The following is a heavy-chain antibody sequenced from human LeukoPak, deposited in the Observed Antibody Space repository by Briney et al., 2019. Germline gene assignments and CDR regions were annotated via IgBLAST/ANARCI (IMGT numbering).Heavy chain of an antibody. Sequence: PGGSLRLPCAASGFSFSNSGMHWVRQAPGKGLEWVAVIWYDGSNEYYADAVKGRFIISRDNSKNTVHLQMNSLRVEDTSVYYCAREISMFVNAFDLWGQGTLVAVSS. CDR2: IWYDGSNE. J-gene: IGHJ3*01. D-gene: IGHD3-10*02. CDR3: AREISMFVNAFDL. V-gene: IGHV3-33*01. CDR1: GFSFSNSG.